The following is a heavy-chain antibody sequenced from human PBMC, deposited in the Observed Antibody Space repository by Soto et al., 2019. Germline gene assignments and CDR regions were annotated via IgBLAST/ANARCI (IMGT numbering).Heavy chain of an antibody. V-gene: IGHV3-15*07. CDR1: GFTFSSYS. J-gene: IGHJ4*02. D-gene: IGHD3-10*01. CDR3: TTDPYYGSGSYYNDC. CDR2: IKSKTDGGTT. Sequence: GGSLRLSCTASGFTFSSYSMNWVRQAPGKGLEWVGRIKSKTDGGTTDYAAPVKGRFTISRDDSKNTLYLQMNSLKTEDTAVYYCTTDPYYGSGSYYNDCWGQGTLVTVSS.